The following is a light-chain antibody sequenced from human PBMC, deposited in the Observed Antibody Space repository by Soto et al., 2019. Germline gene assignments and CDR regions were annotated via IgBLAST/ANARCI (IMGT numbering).Light chain of an antibody. CDR1: GATSD. CDR2: GNN. CDR3: QSFDSSLSALYV. Sequence: QSVLTQPPSVSGAPGQRVTISCIGATSDVHWYQHLPGTAPKLLIYGNNNRPSGVPDRFSGSKSGPSASLAITGLQAEDEADYYCQSFDSSLSALYVFGTGTKLTVL. J-gene: IGLJ1*01. V-gene: IGLV1-40*01.